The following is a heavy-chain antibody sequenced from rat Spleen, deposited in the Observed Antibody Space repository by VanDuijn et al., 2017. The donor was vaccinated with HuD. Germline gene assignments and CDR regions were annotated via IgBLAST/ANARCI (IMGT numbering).Heavy chain of an antibody. CDR2: ISSGGST. D-gene: IGHD1-4*01. CDR1: GFTLTSYN. V-gene: IGHV2-6*01. J-gene: IGHJ3*01. Sequence: QVQLKESGPDLVQPSQTLSLTCTVAGFTLTSYNVHWVRQPPGKGLEWIAAISSGGSTYFNSVLKSRLSISRDTSKSQVFLKMNSLQPEDTATYYCASSEPGYNWDWFAYWGQGTLVTVSS. CDR3: ASSEPGYNWDWFAY.